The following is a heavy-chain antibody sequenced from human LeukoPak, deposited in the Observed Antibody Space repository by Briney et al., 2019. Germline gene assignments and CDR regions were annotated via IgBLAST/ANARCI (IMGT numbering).Heavy chain of an antibody. D-gene: IGHD3-3*01. V-gene: IGHV3-23*01. Sequence: GGSLRLSCAASGFTFSSYAMSWVRQAPGKGLEGVPVFSGSGGSTYYADSVKGRFTISRYNSKITLYLQMNSLRAEDTAVYYCAKEFFGWAFDIWGQGTMVTVSS. CDR3: AKEFFGWAFDI. CDR1: GFTFSSYA. J-gene: IGHJ3*02. CDR2: FSGSGGST.